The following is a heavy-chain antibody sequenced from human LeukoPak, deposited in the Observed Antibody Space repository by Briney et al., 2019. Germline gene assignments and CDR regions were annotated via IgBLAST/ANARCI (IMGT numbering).Heavy chain of an antibody. CDR1: GGSISSGSYY. CDR3: ARDMTLLRITPGGFDY. V-gene: IGHV4-61*02. D-gene: IGHD3-10*01. Sequence: PSQTLSLTCTVSGGSISSGSYYWSWIRQPAGKGLEWIGRIYTSGSTNYNPSLKSRVTMSVDASKNQFSLKLSSVTAADTAVYYCARDMTLLRITPGGFDYWGQGTLVTVSS. J-gene: IGHJ4*02. CDR2: IYTSGST.